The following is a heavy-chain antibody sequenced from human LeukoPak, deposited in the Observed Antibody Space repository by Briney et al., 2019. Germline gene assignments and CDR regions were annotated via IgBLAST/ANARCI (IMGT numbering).Heavy chain of an antibody. V-gene: IGHV1-8*02. Sequence: ASVKVSCKASGYTFTSYDINWVRQATGQGLEWMGWMNPNSGNTGYAQKFQGRVTMTRDTSTSTVYMELSSLRSEDTAVYYCARDSSSSGDFDYWGQGTLVTVSS. J-gene: IGHJ4*02. CDR2: MNPNSGNT. CDR1: GYTFTSYD. D-gene: IGHD6-6*01. CDR3: ARDSSSSGDFDY.